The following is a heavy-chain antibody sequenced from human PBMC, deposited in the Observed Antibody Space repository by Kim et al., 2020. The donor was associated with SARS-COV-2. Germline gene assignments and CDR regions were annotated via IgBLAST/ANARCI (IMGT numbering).Heavy chain of an antibody. CDR3: ARDLRDGIGAAAGTEDY. CDR1: GGSISSSSYY. V-gene: IGHV4-39*07. CDR2: IYYSGST. D-gene: IGHD6-13*01. J-gene: IGHJ4*02. Sequence: SETLSLTCTVSGGSISSSSYYWGWIRQPPGKGLEWIGSIYYSGSTYYNPSLKSRVTISVDTSKNQFSLKLSSVTAADTAVYYCARDLRDGIGAAAGTEDYWGQGTLVTVSS.